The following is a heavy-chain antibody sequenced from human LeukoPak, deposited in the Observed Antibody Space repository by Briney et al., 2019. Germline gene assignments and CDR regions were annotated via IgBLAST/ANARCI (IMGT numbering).Heavy chain of an antibody. V-gene: IGHV1-8*01. D-gene: IGHD3-16*02. CDR2: MNPNSGNT. CDR3: ATNTFGGVIVNFDY. J-gene: IGHJ4*02. Sequence: ASVKVSCKASGYTFTSYDINWVRQPTGQGLEWMGWMNPNSGNTGYAQKFQGRVTMTRNTSISTAYMELSSLRSEDTAVYYCATNTFGGVIVNFDYWGQGTLVTVSS. CDR1: GYTFTSYD.